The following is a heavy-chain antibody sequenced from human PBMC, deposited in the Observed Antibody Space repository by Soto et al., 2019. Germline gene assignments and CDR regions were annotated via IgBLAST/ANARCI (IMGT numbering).Heavy chain of an antibody. CDR1: GYTFTSHD. D-gene: IGHD3-16*01. J-gene: IGHJ5*02. Sequence: QVQLVQSGAEVKKPGASVKVSCKASGYTFTSHDINWMRQTTGQGLEWMGWMNPNSGHTNYAQKFQGRVTMTRDTSISTVYMELTNLRSEDTAIYYCASDMSTTWGQGTLVTVSS. CDR3: ASDMSTT. V-gene: IGHV1-8*01. CDR2: MNPNSGHT.